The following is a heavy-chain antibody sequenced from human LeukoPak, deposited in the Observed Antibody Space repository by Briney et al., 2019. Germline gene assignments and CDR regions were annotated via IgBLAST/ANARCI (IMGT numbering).Heavy chain of an antibody. D-gene: IGHD3-22*01. Sequence: SETLSLTCAVYGGSFSGYYWSWIRQPPGKGLEWIGYIYYSGSTYYNPSLKSRVTISVDTSKNQFSLKLSSVTAADTAVYYCARGPLNYYDSSGYYSSWGQGTLVTVSS. CDR1: GGSFSGYY. J-gene: IGHJ5*02. CDR3: ARGPLNYYDSSGYYSS. V-gene: IGHV4-59*12. CDR2: IYYSGST.